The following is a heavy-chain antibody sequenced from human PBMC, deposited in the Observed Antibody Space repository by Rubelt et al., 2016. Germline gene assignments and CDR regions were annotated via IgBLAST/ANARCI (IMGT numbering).Heavy chain of an antibody. D-gene: IGHD1-14*01. CDR1: GGSITSHY. CDR3: ARGGTYPRFDY. Sequence: QVQLQESGPGLVKPSETLSLTCTVSGGSITSHYWSWIRQPPGKGLEWIGEIRHSGSTNYNPSLKSRVTISVDTSKNQVSLKLSSVTAADTAVYYCARGGTYPRFDYWGQGTLVTVSS. CDR2: IRHSGST. J-gene: IGHJ4*02. V-gene: IGHV4-59*11.